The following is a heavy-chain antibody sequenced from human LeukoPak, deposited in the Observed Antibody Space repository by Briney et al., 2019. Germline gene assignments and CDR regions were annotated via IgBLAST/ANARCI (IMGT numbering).Heavy chain of an antibody. Sequence: SETLSLTCTVSGGSISSSSYYWGWIRQPPGKGLEWVGSIYYSGSTYYNPSLKSRVTISVDTSKNQFSLKLSSVTAADTAVYYCARRLNKYSIYDYGGQGTLVTVSS. J-gene: IGHJ4*02. CDR2: IYYSGST. CDR1: GGSISSSSYY. CDR3: ARRLNKYSIYDY. D-gene: IGHD4-11*01. V-gene: IGHV4-39*01.